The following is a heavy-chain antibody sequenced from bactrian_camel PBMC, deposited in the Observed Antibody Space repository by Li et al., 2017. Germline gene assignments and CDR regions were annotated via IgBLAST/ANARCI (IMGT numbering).Heavy chain of an antibody. CDR2: FYPPGGGSRI. V-gene: IGHV3S40*01. D-gene: IGHD3*01. CDR1: GHAYSSNC. Sequence: VQLVESGGGSVQPGGSLRPSCGASGHAYSSNCMGWFRQAPGKEREGVSTFYPPGGGSRIRYAASVKGRFTISRDNAKNMVYLQMNTLKPEDSAVYHCAKEVLL.